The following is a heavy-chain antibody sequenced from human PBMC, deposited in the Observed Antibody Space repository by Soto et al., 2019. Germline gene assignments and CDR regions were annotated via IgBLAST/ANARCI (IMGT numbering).Heavy chain of an antibody. J-gene: IGHJ4*02. V-gene: IGHV4-30-4*01. CDR3: ARADELRPHPLDY. Sequence: SETLSLTCTVSGGSISSGDYYWSWIRQPPGKGLEWIGYIYYSGSTYYNPSLKSRVTISVDTSKNQFSLKLSSVTAADTAVYYCARADELRPHPLDYWGQGTLVTVSS. D-gene: IGHD1-26*01. CDR2: IYYSGST. CDR1: GGSISSGDYY.